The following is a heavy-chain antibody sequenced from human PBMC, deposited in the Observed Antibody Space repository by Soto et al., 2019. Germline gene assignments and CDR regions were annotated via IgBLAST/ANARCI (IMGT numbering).Heavy chain of an antibody. CDR2: ISYDGSNK. J-gene: IGHJ3*02. D-gene: IGHD3-3*01. V-gene: IGHV3-30*18. CDR3: AKEQRTYYDFWSARRAFDI. CDR1: GFTFSSYG. Sequence: GGSLRLSCAASGFTFSSYGMHWVRQAPGKGLEWVAVISYDGSNKYYADSVKGRFTISRDNSKNTLYLQMNSLRAEDTAVYYCAKEQRTYYDFWSARRAFDIWGQGTMVTVSS.